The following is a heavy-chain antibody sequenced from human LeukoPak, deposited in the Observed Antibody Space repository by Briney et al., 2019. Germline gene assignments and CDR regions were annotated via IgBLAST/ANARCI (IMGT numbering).Heavy chain of an antibody. CDR3: AKVKWKLIGYFDY. J-gene: IGHJ4*02. Sequence: PGGSLRLSCAASGFTFSSYWMNWVRQAPGKGLVWVSRIASDGSSTTYADSVKGRFSISRDNAKNTLYLQMNSLRVEDTAVYFCAKVKWKLIGYFDYWGQGTLVTVSS. CDR1: GFTFSSYW. V-gene: IGHV3-74*01. CDR2: IASDGSST. D-gene: IGHD1-20*01.